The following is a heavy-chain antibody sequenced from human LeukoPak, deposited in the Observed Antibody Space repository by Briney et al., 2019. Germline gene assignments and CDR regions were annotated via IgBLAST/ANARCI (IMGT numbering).Heavy chain of an antibody. V-gene: IGHV4-59*08. CDR2: VYYSGST. CDR1: GGSISSYY. Sequence: SETRCLTCAGSGGSISSYYLTLIRQPPGKGLEWIGYVYYSGSTDYNPSLKSRVTISVDTSNKQFSLNLSSVTAADTAVYYCARRCSGPTCYTDAYDIWGQGTMVTVSS. D-gene: IGHD2-2*02. CDR3: ARRCSGPTCYTDAYDI. J-gene: IGHJ3*02.